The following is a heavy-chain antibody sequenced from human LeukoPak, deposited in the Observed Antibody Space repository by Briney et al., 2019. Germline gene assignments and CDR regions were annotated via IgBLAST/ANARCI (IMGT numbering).Heavy chain of an antibody. Sequence: PETLSLTCTVSGGSVSSGSYYWSWIRQPPGKGLEWIGYIYYSGSTNYNPSLKSRVTISVDTSKNQFSLKLSSVTAADTAVYYCARGGYSSSSWGQGTLVTVSS. CDR3: ARGGYSSSS. CDR2: IYYSGST. J-gene: IGHJ4*02. CDR1: GGSVSSGSYY. D-gene: IGHD6-6*01. V-gene: IGHV4-61*01.